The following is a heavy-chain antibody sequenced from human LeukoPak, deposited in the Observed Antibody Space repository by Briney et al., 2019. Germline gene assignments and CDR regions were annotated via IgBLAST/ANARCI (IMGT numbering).Heavy chain of an antibody. CDR2: INTDGIS. CDR3: ARDKRYCSSTSCYDDYYFYYMDV. D-gene: IGHD2-2*01. J-gene: IGHJ6*03. V-gene: IGHV3-74*01. CDR1: GFTFSSYW. Sequence: GGSLRLSCAASGFTFSSYWMHWVRQAPGKGLVWVSRINTDGISSYADPVKGRFTISRDNGKNSVYLQMNSLRAEDTAVYYCARDKRYCSSTSCYDDYYFYYMDVWGKGTTVTVSS.